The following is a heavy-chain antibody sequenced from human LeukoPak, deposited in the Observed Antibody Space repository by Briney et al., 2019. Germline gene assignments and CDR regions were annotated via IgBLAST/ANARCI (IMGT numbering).Heavy chain of an antibody. V-gene: IGHV3-15*01. CDR1: GFTFSNAW. J-gene: IGHJ2*01. CDR3: TTGTGGSGWKGPYWYSDL. D-gene: IGHD6-19*01. CDR2: IKSKTDGGTT. Sequence: GGSLRLSCAASGFTFSNAWMSWVRQAPGKGLEWVGRIKSKTDGGTTDYAAPVKGRFTISRDDSKNTLYLQMNSLKTEDTAVYYCTTGTGGSGWKGPYWYSDLWGRGTLVTVSS.